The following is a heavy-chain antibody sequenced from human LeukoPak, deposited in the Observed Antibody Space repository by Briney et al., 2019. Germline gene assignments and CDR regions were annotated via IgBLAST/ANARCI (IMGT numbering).Heavy chain of an antibody. CDR3: ASRTRYGSGNYYSPLRALDI. V-gene: IGHV3-53*01. J-gene: IGHJ3*02. D-gene: IGHD3-10*01. Sequence: GGSLRLSCAASGFTVSSIYMSWVRQAPGKGLEWVSVIYMGGTTYYADSVKGRFTISRDNSKNTVYLQMNSLRAEDTAVYYCASRTRYGSGNYYSPLRALDIWGQGTMVTVSS. CDR1: GFTVSSIY. CDR2: IYMGGTT.